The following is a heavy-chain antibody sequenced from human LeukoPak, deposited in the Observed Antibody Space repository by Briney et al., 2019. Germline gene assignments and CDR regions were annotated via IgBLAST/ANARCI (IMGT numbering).Heavy chain of an antibody. V-gene: IGHV1-18*01. CDR1: GYTFTSYG. D-gene: IGHD2-15*01. J-gene: IGHJ6*02. Sequence: GASVKVSCKASGYTFTSYGISWVRQAPGQGLEWMGWISGYNGNTNYAQKLQGRVTMTTDTSTSTAYMELRSLRSDDTAVYYCARDCSGGSCYAYYYYGMDVWGQGTTVTVSS. CDR3: ARDCSGGSCYAYYYYGMDV. CDR2: ISGYNGNT.